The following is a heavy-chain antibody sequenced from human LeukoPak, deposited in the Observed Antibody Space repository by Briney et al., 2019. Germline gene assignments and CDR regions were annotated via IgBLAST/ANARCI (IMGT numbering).Heavy chain of an antibody. J-gene: IGHJ4*02. CDR1: GYGFTSYW. CDR3: ARRAPGDSTSWYYDY. Sequence: GESLKISCKGSGYGFTSYWIGWVRPMPGKGLEWMGIIYPGDSDTRYSPSFQGQVTISADKSISTAYLQWSSLKASDTAMYYCARRAPGDSTSWYYDYWGQGTLVTVSS. CDR2: IYPGDSDT. D-gene: IGHD6-13*01. V-gene: IGHV5-51*01.